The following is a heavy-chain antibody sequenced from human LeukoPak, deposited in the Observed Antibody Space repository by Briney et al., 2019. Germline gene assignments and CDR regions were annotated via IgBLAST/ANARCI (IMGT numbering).Heavy chain of an antibody. D-gene: IGHD6-13*01. CDR3: ARAGSIAAAAPFDY. V-gene: IGHV1-69*13. CDR1: GGTFSSYA. CDR2: IIPIFGTA. Sequence: GASVKVSCKASGGTFSSYAISWVRQAPGQGLEWMGGIIPIFGTANYAQKFQGRVMITADESTSTAYMELSSLRSEDTAVYYCARAGSIAAAAPFDYWGQGTLVTVSS. J-gene: IGHJ4*02.